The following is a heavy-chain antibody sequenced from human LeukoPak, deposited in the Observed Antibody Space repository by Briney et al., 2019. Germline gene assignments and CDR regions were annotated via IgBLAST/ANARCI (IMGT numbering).Heavy chain of an antibody. CDR1: GFTFSSYA. V-gene: IGHV3-23*01. D-gene: IGHD2-21*02. CDR2: ISGSGGST. CDR3: AKGDGPHPVQH. Sequence: GGSLRLSCAASGFTFSSYAMSWVRQAPGKGLEWVSAISGSGGSTYYADSVKGRFTISGDNSKNTLYLQMNSLRAEDTAVYYCAKGDGPHPVQHWGQGTVVTVSS. J-gene: IGHJ1*01.